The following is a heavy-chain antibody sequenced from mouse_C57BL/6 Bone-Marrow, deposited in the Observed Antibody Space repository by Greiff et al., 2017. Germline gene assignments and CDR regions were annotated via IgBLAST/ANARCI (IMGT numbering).Heavy chain of an antibody. Sequence: EVQLQESGPVLVKPGASVKMSCKASGYTFTDYYMNWVKQSHGKSLEWIGVINPYNGGTSYNQKFKGKATLTVDKSSSTAYMELNSLTSEDSAVYYCARRDYYGRDYWGQGTTLTVSS. D-gene: IGHD1-1*01. CDR2: INPYNGGT. CDR1: GYTFTDYY. V-gene: IGHV1-19*01. CDR3: ARRDYYGRDY. J-gene: IGHJ2*01.